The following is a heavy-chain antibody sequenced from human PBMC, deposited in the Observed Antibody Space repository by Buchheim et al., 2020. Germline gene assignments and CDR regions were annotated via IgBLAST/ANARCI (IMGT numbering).Heavy chain of an antibody. Sequence: EVQVVESGGGLVQPGGSLRLSCAASGFTFNNYEMNWVRQAPGKGLEWVAYISDSGRTKYYADSVKGRFTVFRDNAKKSLFLLMNNLRAEDTAVYFCARGRGDNSGYQDYWGQGTL. CDR3: ARGRGDNSGYQDY. D-gene: IGHD3-22*01. CDR2: ISDSGRTK. J-gene: IGHJ4*02. V-gene: IGHV3-48*03. CDR1: GFTFNNYE.